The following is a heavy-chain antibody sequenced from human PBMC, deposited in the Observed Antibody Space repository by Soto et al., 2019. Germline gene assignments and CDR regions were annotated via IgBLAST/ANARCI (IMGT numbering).Heavy chain of an antibody. J-gene: IGHJ4*02. D-gene: IGHD6-19*01. CDR2: ISGSGGGT. CDR3: AKEPGYSSGWSPLDY. V-gene: IGHV3-23*01. CDR1: GFTFSNYA. Sequence: GGSLRLSCAASGFTFSNYAMNWVRQAPGKGLEWVSGISGSGGGTYYADSVKGRFTISRDNSKNTLYLQMNSLRAGDTAIYYCAKEPGYSSGWSPLDYWGQGTLVTVSS.